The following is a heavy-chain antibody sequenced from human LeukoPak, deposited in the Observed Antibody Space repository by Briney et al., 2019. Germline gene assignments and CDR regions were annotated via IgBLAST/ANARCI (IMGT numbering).Heavy chain of an antibody. D-gene: IGHD6-19*01. V-gene: IGHV1-69*04. CDR1: GGTFSSYA. Sequence: ASVKVSCKASGGTFSSYAISWVRQAPGQGLEWMGRIIPILGIANYAQKFQGRVTITADKSTSTAYMELSSLRSEDTAVYYCARDAGGSGWVDCWGQGTLVTVSS. CDR3: ARDAGGSGWVDC. CDR2: IIPILGIA. J-gene: IGHJ4*02.